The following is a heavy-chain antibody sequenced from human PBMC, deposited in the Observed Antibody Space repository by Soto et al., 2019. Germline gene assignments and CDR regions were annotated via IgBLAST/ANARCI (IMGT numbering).Heavy chain of an antibody. J-gene: IGHJ5*02. Sequence: SVKVSCKASGFTFTSSAVQWVRQARGQRLEWIGWIVVGSGNTNYAQKFQERVTITRDMSTSTAYMELSSLRAEDTAVYYCARVGPYASGTYSFRHNLFDPWGKGTQVTVSS. CDR3: ARVGPYASGTYSFRHNLFDP. V-gene: IGHV1-58*01. CDR1: GFTFTSSA. CDR2: IVVGSGNT. D-gene: IGHD3-10*01.